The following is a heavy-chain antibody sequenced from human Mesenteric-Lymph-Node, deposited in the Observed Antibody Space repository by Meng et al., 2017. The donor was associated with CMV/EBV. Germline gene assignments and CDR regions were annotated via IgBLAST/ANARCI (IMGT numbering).Heavy chain of an antibody. CDR2: INPEGSYT. J-gene: IGHJ3*02. CDR1: GFTFSTSW. D-gene: IGHD2-2*01. Sequence: GGSLRLSCAASGFTFSTSWIHWVRQAPGKGLVWVSHINPEGSYTNYADSVKGRFTISRDNAKNSLSLQMNSLRAEDTAIYYCARNYPRNCASINCPGAYDIWGQGTVVTVSS. V-gene: IGHV3-74*01. CDR3: ARNYPRNCASINCPGAYDI.